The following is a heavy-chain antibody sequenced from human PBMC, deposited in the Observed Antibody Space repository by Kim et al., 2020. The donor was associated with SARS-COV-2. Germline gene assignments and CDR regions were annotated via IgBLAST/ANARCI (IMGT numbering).Heavy chain of an antibody. CDR2: FSGSGGRT. CDR1: GFTFSSSA. Sequence: GGSLRLSCAAFGFTFSSSAMSWVRRAPGKGLEWVSAFSGSGGRTYNADSVKGRFTISRDNSKKTLYLQMNSLRAEDTAVDYCASLWDSSGGYCTTFDIWGAGATVTVS. CDR3: ASLWDSSGGYCTTFDI. V-gene: IGHV3-23*01. J-gene: IGHJ3*02. D-gene: IGHD1-26*01.